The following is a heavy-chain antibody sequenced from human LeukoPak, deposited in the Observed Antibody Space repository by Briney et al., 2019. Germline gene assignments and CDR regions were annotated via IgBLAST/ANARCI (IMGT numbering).Heavy chain of an antibody. V-gene: IGHV4-30-2*01. CDR3: ARDLPVGVTATPAEYYFDY. J-gene: IGHJ4*02. D-gene: IGHD3-22*01. CDR2: IYHSGST. Sequence: SETLSLTCAVSGGSISSGGYSWSWIRQPPGKGLEWIGYIYHSGSTYYNPSLKSRVTISVDTSKNQFSLKLSSVTAADTAVYYCARDLPVGVTATPAEYYFDYWGQGTLVTVSS. CDR1: GGSISSGGYS.